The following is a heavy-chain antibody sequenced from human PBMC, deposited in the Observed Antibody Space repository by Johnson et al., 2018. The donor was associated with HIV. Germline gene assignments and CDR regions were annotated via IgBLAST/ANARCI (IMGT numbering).Heavy chain of an antibody. Sequence: MLLVESGGGLVQPGGSLRLSCAASGFTFSNYAMNWVRQAPGKGLEWVSSIGYSASDTYYADSVKGRFTISRDNSNNRLYLQMNSLRAEDTAIYYCEGYCSGGACYSCVSAFDVWGHGTMVTVSS. CDR3: EGYCSGGACYSCVSAFDV. D-gene: IGHD2-15*01. CDR2: IGYSASDT. CDR1: GFTFSNYA. V-gene: IGHV3-23*04. J-gene: IGHJ3*01.